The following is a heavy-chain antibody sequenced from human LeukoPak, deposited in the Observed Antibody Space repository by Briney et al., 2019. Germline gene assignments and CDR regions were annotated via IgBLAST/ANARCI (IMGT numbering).Heavy chain of an antibody. V-gene: IGHV4-34*01. CDR2: INPGGST. CDR3: AREDCSGGPCTNFDY. CDR1: GGTFSGYY. Sequence: SETLSLTCAVYGGTFSGYYWSWIRQPPGEGLEWIGEINPGGSTNYNPSLESRLSMSVDPSKNQFSLKLSSVTAADTAIYYCAREDCSGGPCTNFDYWGQGTLVTVAS. D-gene: IGHD2-15*01. J-gene: IGHJ4*02.